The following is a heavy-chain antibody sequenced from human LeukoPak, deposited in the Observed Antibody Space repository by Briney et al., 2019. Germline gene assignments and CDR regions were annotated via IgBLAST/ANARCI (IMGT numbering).Heavy chain of an antibody. V-gene: IGHV3-30*04. J-gene: IGHJ4*02. CDR2: IAYDGSNK. CDR3: ARGSSWYGDPRGFDN. CDR1: GFTFNHYA. Sequence: GRSLRLSCTASGFTFNHYAMHWVRQAPGKGLEWMAVIAYDGSNKDYADSVKGRFTISRDNSNLTMYLQINSLRGEDTAVYHCARGSSWYGDPRGFDNWGQGALVTVSS. D-gene: IGHD4-17*01.